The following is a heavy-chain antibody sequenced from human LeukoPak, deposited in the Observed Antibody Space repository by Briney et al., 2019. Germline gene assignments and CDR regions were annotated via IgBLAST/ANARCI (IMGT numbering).Heavy chain of an antibody. J-gene: IGHJ4*02. Sequence: GASVKVSCKISGSTLSELSMHWVRQAPGKWLEWLGGYEPESAEMVHARNFQGRVTMIEGTSTDTAYLELSSLKSEDTAVYYCAAGTYYSLTTVYWGQGTLVTVSS. D-gene: IGHD3-10*01. V-gene: IGHV1-24*01. CDR1: GSTLSELS. CDR3: AAGTYYSLTTVY. CDR2: YEPESAEM.